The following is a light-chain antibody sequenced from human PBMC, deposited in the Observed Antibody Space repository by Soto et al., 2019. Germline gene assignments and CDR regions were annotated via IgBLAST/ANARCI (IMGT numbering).Light chain of an antibody. Sequence: QSALTQPASVSGSPGQSITISCTGSSSDVGAYNFVSWYQQHPGKAPKLMIYDVSNRPSGVSNRFSGSKSGNTASLTISGLQAEDEADYYCSSFVGGSALRVAFGGGTKLTVL. J-gene: IGLJ2*01. CDR1: SSDVGAYNF. CDR3: SSFVGGSALRVA. V-gene: IGLV2-14*03. CDR2: DVS.